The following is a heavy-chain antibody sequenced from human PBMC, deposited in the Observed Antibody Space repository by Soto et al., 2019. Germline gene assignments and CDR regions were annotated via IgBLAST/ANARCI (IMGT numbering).Heavy chain of an antibody. D-gene: IGHD3-3*01. CDR2: INPSGGST. J-gene: IGHJ4*02. V-gene: IGHV1-46*01. CDR3: ARQNLYDFWSGNYFDY. CDR1: GYTFTSYY. Sequence: ASVKVSCKASGYTFTSYYMHWVRQAPGQGLEWMGIINPSGGSTSYAQKFQGRVTMTRDTSTSTVYMELSSLRSEDTAVYYCARQNLYDFWSGNYFDYWGQGTLVTVSS.